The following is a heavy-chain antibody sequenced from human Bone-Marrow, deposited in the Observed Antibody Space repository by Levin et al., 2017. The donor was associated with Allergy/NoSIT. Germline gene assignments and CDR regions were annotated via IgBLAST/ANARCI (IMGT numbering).Heavy chain of an antibody. V-gene: IGHV3-9*01. D-gene: IGHD6-19*01. CDR2: ISWNSGSI. J-gene: IGHJ4*02. CDR3: AKDISGSGWLDY. CDR1: GFTFDDYA. Sequence: SLRLSCAASGFTFDDYAMHWVRQAPGKGLEWVSGISWNSGSIGYADSVKGRFTISRDNAKNSLYLQMNSLRAEDTALYYCAKDISGSGWLDYWGQGTLVTVSS.